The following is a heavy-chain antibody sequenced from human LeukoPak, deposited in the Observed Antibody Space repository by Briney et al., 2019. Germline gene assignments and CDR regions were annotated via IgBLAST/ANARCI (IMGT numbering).Heavy chain of an antibody. Sequence: GRSLRLSCAASGFTFSSYAMHWVRQAPGKGLEWVAVISYDGSNKYYADSVKGRFTISRDNSKNTLYLQMNSLRAEDTAVYYCTKDGRRVLRYFDWLLYGTLDYWGQGTLVTVSS. CDR2: ISYDGSNK. D-gene: IGHD3-9*01. CDR3: TKDGRRVLRYFDWLLYGTLDY. V-gene: IGHV3-30*04. CDR1: GFTFSSYA. J-gene: IGHJ4*02.